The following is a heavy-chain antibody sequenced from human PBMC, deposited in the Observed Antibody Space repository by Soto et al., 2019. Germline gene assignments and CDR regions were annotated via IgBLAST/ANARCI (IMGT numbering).Heavy chain of an antibody. CDR1: GYTFSNYA. D-gene: IGHD2-8*02. CDR2: INTGSGYT. V-gene: IGHV1-18*01. CDR3: ARDRVYTGGSDADY. Sequence: TVRVSCKTSGYTFSNYAISWVRQAPGQGLECMGWINTGSGYTNYAHDRVTMTKDASTYTAYLEVTSLRSDDTAIYYCARDRVYTGGSDADYWGQGTLVTVSS. J-gene: IGHJ4*02.